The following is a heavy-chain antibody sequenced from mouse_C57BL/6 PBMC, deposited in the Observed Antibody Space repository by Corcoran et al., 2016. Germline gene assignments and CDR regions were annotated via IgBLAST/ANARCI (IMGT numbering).Heavy chain of an antibody. D-gene: IGHD3-2*02. J-gene: IGHJ4*01. V-gene: IGHV1-9*01. Sequence: QVQLQQSGAELMKHGASVKLTCKATGYTFTGYGIEWVKQRPGHGLEWIGEILPGSGSTNYNEKFKGKATFTADTSSNTAYMQLSSLTTEDSAIYYCARAQWPDSSGLYAMDYWGQGTSVTVSS. CDR1: GYTFTGYG. CDR3: ARAQWPDSSGLYAMDY. CDR2: ILPGSGST.